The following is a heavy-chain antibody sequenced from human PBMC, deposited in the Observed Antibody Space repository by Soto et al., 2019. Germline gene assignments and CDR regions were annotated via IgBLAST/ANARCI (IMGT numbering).Heavy chain of an antibody. CDR1: GFTFSNYA. V-gene: IGHV3-23*01. Sequence: PGGSLRLCCAASGFTFSNYAMNWVRQAPGKGLEWVSGISGGSGDSTFYADSVKGRFTISRDNSKNTLHLQMNSLRTEDTAVYYCAKNQPSWATRAAFDYWGQGTLVTVSS. J-gene: IGHJ4*02. D-gene: IGHD2-2*01. CDR3: AKNQPSWATRAAFDY. CDR2: ISGGSGDST.